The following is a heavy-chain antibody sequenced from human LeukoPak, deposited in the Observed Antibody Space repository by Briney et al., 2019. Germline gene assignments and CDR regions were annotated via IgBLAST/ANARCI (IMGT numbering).Heavy chain of an antibody. V-gene: IGHV3-23*01. CDR2: ISGSGGST. CDR1: GFTFSSYA. Sequence: PGGSLRLSCAASGFTFSSYAMSWVRQAPGKGLEWASVISGSGGSTYYADSVKGRFTISRDNSKNTLYLQMNSLRAEDTAVYYCAKQPGGYFDYWGQGTLVTVSS. D-gene: IGHD3-10*01. CDR3: AKQPGGYFDY. J-gene: IGHJ4*02.